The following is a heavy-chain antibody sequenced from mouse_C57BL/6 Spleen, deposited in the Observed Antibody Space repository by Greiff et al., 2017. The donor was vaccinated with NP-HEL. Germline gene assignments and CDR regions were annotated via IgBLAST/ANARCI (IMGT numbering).Heavy chain of an antibody. CDR2: IDPSDSYT. CDR1: GYTFTSYW. D-gene: IGHD3-3*01. Sequence: QVQLQQPGAELVLPGASVKLSCKASGYTFTSYWMHWVKQRPGQGLEWIGEIDPSDSYTNYNQKFKGKSTLTVDKSSSTAYMQLSSLTSEDAAVYYCARPGAGRGDFDYWGQGTTLTVSS. V-gene: IGHV1-69*01. CDR3: ARPGAGRGDFDY. J-gene: IGHJ2*01.